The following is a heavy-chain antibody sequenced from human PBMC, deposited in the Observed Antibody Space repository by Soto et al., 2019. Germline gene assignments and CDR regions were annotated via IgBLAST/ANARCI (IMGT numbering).Heavy chain of an antibody. D-gene: IGHD3-10*01. CDR1: GYSFANYW. Sequence: GESLKISCQGSGYSFANYWIAWVRQMPGKGLEWVGVIYPGDSDTRYSPSFRGQVTISADKSISHVYLQWSSLKASDTATYYCARNRLRQYYYGMDVRGQGTPVTVSS. V-gene: IGHV5-51*01. CDR3: ARNRLRQYYYGMDV. CDR2: IYPGDSDT. J-gene: IGHJ6*02.